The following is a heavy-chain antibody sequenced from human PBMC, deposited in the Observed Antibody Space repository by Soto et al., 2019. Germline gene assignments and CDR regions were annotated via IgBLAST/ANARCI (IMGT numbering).Heavy chain of an antibody. D-gene: IGHD6-13*01. Sequence: PGGSLRLSCAASGFTFSSYAMSWVRQAPGKGLEWVSAISGSGGSTYYADSVKGRFTISRDNSKNTLYLQMNSLRAEDTAVYYCAIFPARGSIAAACYYGMDVWGQGTTVTVSS. CDR2: ISGSGGST. CDR3: AIFPARGSIAAACYYGMDV. CDR1: GFTFSSYA. J-gene: IGHJ6*02. V-gene: IGHV3-23*01.